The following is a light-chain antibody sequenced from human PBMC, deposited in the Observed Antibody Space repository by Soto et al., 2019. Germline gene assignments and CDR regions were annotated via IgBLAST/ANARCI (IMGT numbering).Light chain of an antibody. V-gene: IGKV3-15*01. CDR3: QQYGSSPYT. J-gene: IGKJ2*01. CDR2: GAS. CDR1: QGISRT. Sequence: EIVMTQSPATLSVSPGETATLSCRASQGISRTLAWYQHKPGQAPRLLFYGASTRATGVPARFSGSGSGTEFTLTISRLEPEDFAVYYCQQYGSSPYTFGQGTKLEIK.